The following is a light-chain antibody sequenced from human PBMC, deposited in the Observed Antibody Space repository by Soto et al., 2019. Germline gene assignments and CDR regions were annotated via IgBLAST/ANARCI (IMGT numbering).Light chain of an antibody. J-gene: IGLJ2*01. CDR1: SSNIGSNT. CDR2: NNN. CDR3: AAWDDSLNGFVV. V-gene: IGLV1-44*01. Sequence: QSALTQPPSASGTPGQRVTISCSGSSSNIGSNTVNWYQQLPGTAPKLLIYNNNQRPSGVPDRFSGSKSGTSVSLAISGLQSEDEADYYCAAWDDSLNGFVVFGGGNKVTVL.